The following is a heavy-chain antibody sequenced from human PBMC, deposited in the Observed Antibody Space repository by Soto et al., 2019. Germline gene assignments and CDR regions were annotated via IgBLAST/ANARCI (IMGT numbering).Heavy chain of an antibody. Sequence: SVKVSCKASGGTFSSYAISWVRQAPGQGLEWMGGIIPIFGTANYAQKFQGRVTITADESTSTAYMELSSLRSEDTAVYYCARVAVAGTIFDYWGQGTLVTVSS. CDR1: GGTFSSYA. CDR2: IIPIFGTA. D-gene: IGHD6-19*01. J-gene: IGHJ4*02. V-gene: IGHV1-69*13. CDR3: ARVAVAGTIFDY.